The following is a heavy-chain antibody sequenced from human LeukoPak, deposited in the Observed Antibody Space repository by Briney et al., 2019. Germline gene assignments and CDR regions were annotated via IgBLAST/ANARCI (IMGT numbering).Heavy chain of an antibody. Sequence: ASVKVSCKASGYTFTGHFIYWVRQAPGQGLEWLGWINPDNGGTNYAQKFQGRVATTRDTSISTAYMELSRLRSDDTAVYYCAREGYCSSTSCPNDYWGQGTLVTVYS. CDR3: AREGYCSSTSCPNDY. CDR2: INPDNGGT. V-gene: IGHV1-2*02. CDR1: GYTFTGHF. J-gene: IGHJ4*02. D-gene: IGHD2-2*01.